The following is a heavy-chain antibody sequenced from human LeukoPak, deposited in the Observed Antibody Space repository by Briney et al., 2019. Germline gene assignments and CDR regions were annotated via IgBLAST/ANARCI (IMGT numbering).Heavy chain of an antibody. Sequence: SETLSLTCTVSGGSISSYYWGWIRQPPGKGLELVGSIYYSGSTYYNPSLKSRVTISVDTSKNHFSLKLRSVTAADTAVYYCARGHYSGTNPLHWFDPWGQGTLVTVLS. D-gene: IGHD1-1*01. J-gene: IGHJ5*02. CDR2: IYYSGST. V-gene: IGHV4-39*07. CDR3: ARGHYSGTNPLHWFDP. CDR1: GGSISSYY.